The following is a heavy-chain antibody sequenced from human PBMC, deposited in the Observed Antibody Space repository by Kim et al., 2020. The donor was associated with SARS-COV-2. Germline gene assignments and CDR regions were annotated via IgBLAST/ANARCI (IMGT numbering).Heavy chain of an antibody. CDR1: GYTFTSYD. V-gene: IGHV1-8*01. Sequence: ASVKVSCKASGYTFTSYDINWVRQATGQGLEWMGWMNPNSGNTGYAQKFQGRVTMTRNTSISTAYMELSSLRSEDTAVYYCARHCSGGSCYFYYYYYGMDVWGQGTTVTVSS. J-gene: IGHJ6*02. CDR3: ARHCSGGSCYFYYYYYGMDV. CDR2: MNPNSGNT. D-gene: IGHD2-15*01.